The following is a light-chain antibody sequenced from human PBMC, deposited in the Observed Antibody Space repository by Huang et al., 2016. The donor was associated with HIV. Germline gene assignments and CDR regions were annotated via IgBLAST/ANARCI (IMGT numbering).Light chain of an antibody. V-gene: IGKV1-27*01. Sequence: DIEMTQSPPSLSASIGDRVTLTCWASHDISTFLAWYQQKPGSPPKLLIYGASIVQSGVPSRFRGSGSGTDFTLTINSLQPEDVANYYCQKYDSAPRTFGQGTKVEVK. J-gene: IGKJ1*01. CDR1: HDISTF. CDR3: QKYDSAPRT. CDR2: GAS.